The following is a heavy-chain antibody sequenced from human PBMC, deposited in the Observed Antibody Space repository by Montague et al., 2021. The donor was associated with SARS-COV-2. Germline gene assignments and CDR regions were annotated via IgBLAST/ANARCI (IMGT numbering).Heavy chain of an antibody. D-gene: IGHD3-3*01. Sequence: SETLSLTCTVSGGSISSYYWNWIRETPGKGQEWIGYIYYSGTTNYNPSLKSRVTISLDTPKNQFSLNLNSVTAADTAIYYCARDQAAKISFKGAFDIWGQGRMVTVSS. V-gene: IGHV4-59*01. CDR2: IYYSGTT. CDR3: ARDQAAKISFKGAFDI. J-gene: IGHJ3*02. CDR1: GGSISSYY.